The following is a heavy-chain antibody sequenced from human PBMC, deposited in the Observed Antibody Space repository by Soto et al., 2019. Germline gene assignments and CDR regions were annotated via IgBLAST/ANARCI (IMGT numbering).Heavy chain of an antibody. J-gene: IGHJ4*02. CDR3: AGGIMITFGGTSPLSYFDY. D-gene: IGHD3-16*01. CDR2: ISAYNGNT. Sequence: ASVKVSCKASGYTFTSYGISWVRQAPGQGLEWMGWISAYNGNTNYAQKLQGRVTMTTDTSTSTAYMELRSLRSDDTAVYYCAGGIMITFGGTSPLSYFDYWGQGTLVTAPS. V-gene: IGHV1-18*04. CDR1: GYTFTSYG.